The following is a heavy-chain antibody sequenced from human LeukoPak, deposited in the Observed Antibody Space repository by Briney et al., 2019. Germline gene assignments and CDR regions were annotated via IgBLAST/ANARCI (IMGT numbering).Heavy chain of an antibody. V-gene: IGHV3-23*01. CDR2: ISGSADRT. CDR3: AKGGLTYFDS. J-gene: IGHJ4*02. CDR1: GFTFSNAW. Sequence: GGSLRLSCAASGFTFSNAWMNWVRQAPGKGMEWVSSISGSADRTYYPDSVKGRFTISRDNSKNTVYLQMNSLRVDDTALYYCAKGGLTYFDSWGQGTLVTVSS. D-gene: IGHD4/OR15-4a*01.